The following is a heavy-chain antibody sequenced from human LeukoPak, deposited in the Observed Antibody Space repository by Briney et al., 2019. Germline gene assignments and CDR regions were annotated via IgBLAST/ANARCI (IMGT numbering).Heavy chain of an antibody. CDR2: INHSGST. CDR3: ARRRGDGSGNYYIKYYYYYYMDV. Sequence: PSETLSLTCAVYGGSFSGYYWTWIRQPPGKGLEWIGEINHSGSTNYNPSLKSRVTISVDTFKDQFSLKLSSVTAADTAVYYCARRRGDGSGNYYIKYYYYYYMDVWGKGTTVTVSS. D-gene: IGHD3-10*01. CDR1: GGSFSGYY. J-gene: IGHJ6*03. V-gene: IGHV4-34*01.